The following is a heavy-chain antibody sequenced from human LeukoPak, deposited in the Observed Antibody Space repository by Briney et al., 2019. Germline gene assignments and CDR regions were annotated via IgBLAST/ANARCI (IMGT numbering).Heavy chain of an antibody. Sequence: PGGSLRLSCAASGFTFSDFAMIWVRQSPGKEGLEWVSSIFQGGGEIHYADSVRGRFTISRDNSKNTLYLQMNSLRAEDTAVYYCAREAMVRGVLTVPNFDYWGQGTLVTVSS. V-gene: IGHV3-23*01. CDR2: IFQGGGEI. D-gene: IGHD3-10*01. J-gene: IGHJ4*02. CDR3: AREAMVRGVLTVPNFDY. CDR1: GFTFSDFA.